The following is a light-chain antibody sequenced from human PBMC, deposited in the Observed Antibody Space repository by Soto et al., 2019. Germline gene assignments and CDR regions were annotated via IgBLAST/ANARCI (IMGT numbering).Light chain of an antibody. J-gene: IGLJ2*01. Sequence: QSALTQPASVSGSPGQSITISCTGTSSDVGSYNLVSWYQQHPGKAPKLMIYEGSKRPSGVSNRFSGSKPGNTASLTISGLQAEDEADYYCCSYAGSSTFEGVFGGGTKVTVL. CDR1: SSDVGSYNL. CDR2: EGS. CDR3: CSYAGSSTFEGV. V-gene: IGLV2-23*03.